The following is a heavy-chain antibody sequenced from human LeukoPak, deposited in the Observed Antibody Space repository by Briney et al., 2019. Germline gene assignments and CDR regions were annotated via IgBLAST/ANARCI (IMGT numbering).Heavy chain of an antibody. CDR3: ARDGESGPYYFDY. CDR2: IYYSGSA. J-gene: IGHJ4*02. V-gene: IGHV4-59*01. Sequence: SETLSLTCTVSGGSISSYYWSWIRQPPGKGLEWIGYIYYSGSANYNPSLKSRVTLSVDTSKNQFSLKLSSVTAADTAVYYCARDGESGPYYFDYWGQGTLVTVSS. CDR1: GGSISSYY.